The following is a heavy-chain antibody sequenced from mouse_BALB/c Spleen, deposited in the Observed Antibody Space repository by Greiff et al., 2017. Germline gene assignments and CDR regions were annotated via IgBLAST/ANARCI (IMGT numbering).Heavy chain of an antibody. V-gene: IGHV14-3*02. Sequence: EVQLQRSGAELVKPGASVKLSCTASGFNIKDTYMHWVKQRPEQGLEWIGRIDPANGNTKYDPKFQGKATITADTSSNTAYLQLSSLTSEDTAVYYCARKSYYAMDYWGQGTSVTVSS. J-gene: IGHJ4*01. CDR1: GFNIKDTY. CDR2: IDPANGNT. CDR3: ARKSYYAMDY.